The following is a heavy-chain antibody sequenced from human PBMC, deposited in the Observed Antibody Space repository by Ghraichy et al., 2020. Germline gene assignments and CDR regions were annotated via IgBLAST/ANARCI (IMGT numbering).Heavy chain of an antibody. J-gene: IGHJ4*02. CDR1: GGSISNYH. CDR3: ARSGVSGGSCCHFDY. Sequence: SETLSLTCTVSGGSISNYHWSWIRQSAGKGLEWIGRIYPSGSTSYNPSLKSRVTMSEDTSKNQFSLKVTSVTAADTAIYYCARSGVSGGSCCHFDYWGQGTLVTVSS. V-gene: IGHV4-4*07. D-gene: IGHD2-15*01. CDR2: IYPSGST.